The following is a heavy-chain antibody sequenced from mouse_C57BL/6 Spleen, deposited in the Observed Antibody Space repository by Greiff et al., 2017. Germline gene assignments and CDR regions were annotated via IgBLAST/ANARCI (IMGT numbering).Heavy chain of an antibody. V-gene: IGHV5-4*03. J-gene: IGHJ2*01. D-gene: IGHD1-1*01. CDR1: GFTFSSYA. CDR3: ARGGYYGSSYDY. CDR2: ISDGGSYT. Sequence: EVKVVESGGGLVKPGGSLKLSCAASGFTFSSYAMSWVRQTPEKRLEWVATISDGGSYTYYPDNVKGRFTISRDNAKNNLYLQMSHLKSEDTAMYYCARGGYYGSSYDYWGQGTTLTVSS.